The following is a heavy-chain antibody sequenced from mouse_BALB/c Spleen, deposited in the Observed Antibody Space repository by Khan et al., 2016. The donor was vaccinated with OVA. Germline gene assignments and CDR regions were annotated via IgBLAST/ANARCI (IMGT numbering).Heavy chain of an antibody. CDR1: GYSITSQFA. CDR3: ARKDYYDDDPFAY. V-gene: IGHV3-2*02. CDR2: ISYSGNT. D-gene: IGHD2-4*01. J-gene: IGHJ3*01. Sequence: EVQLVESGPGLVKPSQSLSLTCTVTGYSITSQFAWNWIRQFPGNKLEWMGYISYSGNTRYNPSLKSLISITRDPSRNQFFLQLNSVTTEDTAKYYCARKDYYDDDPFAYWGQGTLVTVSA.